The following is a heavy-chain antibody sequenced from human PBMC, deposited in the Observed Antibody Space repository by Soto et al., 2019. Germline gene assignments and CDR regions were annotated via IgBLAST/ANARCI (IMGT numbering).Heavy chain of an antibody. D-gene: IGHD2-15*01. CDR2: ISAYNGNT. CDR3: AREGGVVAAKFYYGMDV. J-gene: IGHJ6*02. CDR1: GYTFTSYG. Sequence: GASVKVSCKASGYTFTSYGISWVRQAPGQGLEWMGWISAYNGNTIYAQKLQGRVTMTTDTPTSTAYMELRSLRSDDTAVYYCAREGGVVAAKFYYGMDVWGQGTTVTVSS. V-gene: IGHV1-18*01.